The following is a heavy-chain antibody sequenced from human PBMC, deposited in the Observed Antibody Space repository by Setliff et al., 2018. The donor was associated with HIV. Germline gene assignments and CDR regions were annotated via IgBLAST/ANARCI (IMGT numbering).Heavy chain of an antibody. CDR2: ISTSGST. V-gene: IGHV4-61*02. CDR3: ARLGMTTVGIGDVFDI. CDR1: GDSISSGFYY. Sequence: LSLTCTVSGDSISSGFYYWSWIRQPAGKALEWIGRISTSGSTNYNPSLKSRVTISVDTSKNQFSLKVRSVTAADTAVYYCARLGMTTVGIGDVFDIWGQGTMVTVSS. J-gene: IGHJ3*02. D-gene: IGHD4-17*01.